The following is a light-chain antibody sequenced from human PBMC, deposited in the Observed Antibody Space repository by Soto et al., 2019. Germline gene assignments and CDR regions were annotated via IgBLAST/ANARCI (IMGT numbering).Light chain of an antibody. CDR1: SSYIGHYDY. CDR3: CSLTTSHTYV. CDR2: HVT. V-gene: IGLV2-14*03. J-gene: IGLJ1*01. Sequence: QSARTQPASVSWSPGQSITISCTGTSSYIGHYDYVSWYQQHPGKAPKLMIYHVTYRPSGVSNRYSGSKSGNSASLTISGLQADDEADYYCCSLTTSHTYVFGSGTKVTV.